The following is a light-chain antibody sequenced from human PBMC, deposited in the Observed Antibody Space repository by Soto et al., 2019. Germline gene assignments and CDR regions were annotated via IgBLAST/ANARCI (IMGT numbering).Light chain of an antibody. CDR2: EVS. V-gene: IGLV2-14*01. CDR3: SSYSSTSTLVV. J-gene: IGLJ2*01. CDR1: SSDVGGYNY. Sequence: QSVLTQPASVSGSPGQSITISCTGTSSDVGGYNYVSWYQQYPGKAPNLIIYEVSNRPSGVSNRFSGSKSGNTASLTIFGLQAEDEADYHCSSYSSTSTLVVFGGGTKLTVL.